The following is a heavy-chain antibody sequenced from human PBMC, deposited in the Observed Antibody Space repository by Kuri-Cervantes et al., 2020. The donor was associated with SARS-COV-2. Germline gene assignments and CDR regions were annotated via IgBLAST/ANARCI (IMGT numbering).Heavy chain of an antibody. D-gene: IGHD2-8*01. CDR2: ISAYNGNT. CDR1: GYTFTSYG. Sequence: ASVKVSCKASGYTFTSYGISWVRQAPGQGLEWMGWISAYNGNTNYAQKLQGRVTMTTDTSTSTAYMELRSLRSDDTAVYYCARGPPPDIVLMVYAIPGGMDVWGQGTTVTVSS. V-gene: IGHV1-18*01. J-gene: IGHJ6*02. CDR3: ARGPPPDIVLMVYAIPGGMDV.